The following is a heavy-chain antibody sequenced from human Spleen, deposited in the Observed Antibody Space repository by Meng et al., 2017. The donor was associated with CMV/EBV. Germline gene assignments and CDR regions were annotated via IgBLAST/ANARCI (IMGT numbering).Heavy chain of an antibody. J-gene: IGHJ4*02. Sequence: GESLKISCAASGFAFNTYAMSWVRQAPGEGLEWVSAISGSGGGTYSADSVKGRFTISRDNSKNMLYLQMNSLRGEDTAVYYCAKGGYNSGRYYFDYWGQGTLVTVSS. CDR2: ISGSGGGT. CDR3: AKGGYNSGRYYFDY. V-gene: IGHV3-23*01. CDR1: GFAFNTYA. D-gene: IGHD6-19*01.